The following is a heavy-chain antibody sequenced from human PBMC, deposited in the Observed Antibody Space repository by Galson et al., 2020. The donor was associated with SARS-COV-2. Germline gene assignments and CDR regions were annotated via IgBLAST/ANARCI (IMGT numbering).Heavy chain of an antibody. Sequence: GESLKISCAASGFNFRNYDMTWVRQAPGKGLEWVSSISTTGTYTYYADSVKGRFTISRDNSKDTLYLQINSLRVEDTAVYYCAKGSEVRTAWGPTNYWGQGTLGTVSS. J-gene: IGHJ4*02. CDR1: GFNFRNYD. V-gene: IGHV3-23*01. CDR3: AKGSEVRTAWGPTNY. CDR2: ISTTGTYT. D-gene: IGHD7-27*01.